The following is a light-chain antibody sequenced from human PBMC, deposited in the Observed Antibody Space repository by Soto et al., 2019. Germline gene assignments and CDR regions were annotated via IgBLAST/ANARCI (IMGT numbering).Light chain of an antibody. V-gene: IGLV1-47*02. CDR2: SNN. CDR1: SSNIGSNY. J-gene: IGLJ3*02. CDR3: AAWDDSLSGGV. Sequence: QLVLTQPPSASGTPGQRVTISCSGSSSNIGSNYVYWYQQLPGTAPKLLIYSNNQRPSGVPDRFSGSKSGTSASLAISGLRSEDEADYYCAAWDDSLSGGVFGGGTQLTVL.